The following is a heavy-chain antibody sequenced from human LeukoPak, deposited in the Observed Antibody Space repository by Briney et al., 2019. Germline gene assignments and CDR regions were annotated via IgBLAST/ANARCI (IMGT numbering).Heavy chain of an antibody. CDR2: ISSSSSYI. CDR1: GFTFSSYS. D-gene: IGHD6-13*01. J-gene: IGHJ5*02. CDR3: ARHSYSSSWYGNWFDP. Sequence: GGSLRLSCAASGFTFSSYSMNWVRQAPGKGLEWDSSISSSSSYIYYADSVKGRFTISRDNAKNSLYLQMNSLRAEDTAVYYCARHSYSSSWYGNWFDPWGQGTLVTVSS. V-gene: IGHV3-21*01.